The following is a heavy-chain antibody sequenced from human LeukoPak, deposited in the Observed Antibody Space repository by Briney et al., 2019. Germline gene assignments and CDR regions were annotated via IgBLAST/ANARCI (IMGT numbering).Heavy chain of an antibody. J-gene: IGHJ4*02. D-gene: IGHD3-9*01. CDR3: GKEFLTGYYIDY. CDR1: GFTFSDYG. V-gene: IGHV3-30*18. Sequence: PGGSLRLSCAASGFTFSDYGMHWVRQAPGKGLEWVAIVSYDGNIKYYADSVKGRFSIHRDNSNNMLYLQMNSLRAEDTAVYYCGKEFLTGYYIDYWGQGTLVTVSS. CDR2: VSYDGNIK.